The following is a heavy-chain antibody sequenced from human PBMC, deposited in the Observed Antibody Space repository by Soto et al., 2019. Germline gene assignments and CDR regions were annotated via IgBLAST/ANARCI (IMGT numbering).Heavy chain of an antibody. CDR1: GYAFTNFD. D-gene: IGHD3-10*01. CDR3: ARGWELDY. Sequence: QVQLVQSGAEVKKPGASVKVSCKASGYAFTNFDISWVRQAPGQGLEWMGWISTYNGNTNYAQKLQGRVTLTTDTSANTAYMELRSLTSDDTGIYYCARGWELDYWGQGTLVTVSS. V-gene: IGHV1-18*01. CDR2: ISTYNGNT. J-gene: IGHJ4*02.